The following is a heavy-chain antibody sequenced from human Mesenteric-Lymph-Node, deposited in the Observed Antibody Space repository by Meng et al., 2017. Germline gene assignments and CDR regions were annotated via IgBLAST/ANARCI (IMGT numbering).Heavy chain of an antibody. J-gene: IGHJ5*02. V-gene: IGHV4-30-2*01. D-gene: IGHD3-10*01. CDR3: VRDTRRGGGWFDP. Sequence: QLQLQEPGSGLVRPSQPWSLTSAFTGDSITSGYYSWTWIRQPPGKGLEWIGYIYHGVNIYYTPSLRSRVTISVDKSRNQFSLKLTSVSAADTAVYYCVRDTRRGGGWFDPWGQGTLVTVSS. CDR2: IYHGVNI. CDR1: GDSITSGYYS.